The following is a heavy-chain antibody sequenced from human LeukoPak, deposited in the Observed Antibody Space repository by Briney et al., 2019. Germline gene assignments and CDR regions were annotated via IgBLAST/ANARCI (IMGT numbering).Heavy chain of an antibody. Sequence: GGSLRLSCAASGFTFSGYGMHWVRLAPGVGLQWIAFISDDGSIKDYAVSVKGRFTITRDNSKNTLFLEMRSLRTEDTAVYYCARGEVVTASPLDFWGQGTLVTVSS. CDR2: ISDDGSIK. CDR3: ARGEVVTASPLDF. CDR1: GFTFSGYG. D-gene: IGHD2-21*02. J-gene: IGHJ4*02. V-gene: IGHV3-30*04.